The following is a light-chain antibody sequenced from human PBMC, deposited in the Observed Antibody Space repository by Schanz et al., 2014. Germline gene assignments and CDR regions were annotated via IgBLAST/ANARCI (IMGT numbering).Light chain of an antibody. Sequence: QSVLTQPPSVSGAPGQRVTISCTGSSSNIGAGYDVHWYQQLPGTAPKLLIYGNSNRPSGVPDRFTGSKSGNTASLTVSGLQAEDEGDYYCQSYDSSLSGHVVFGGGTKLTVL. CDR2: GNS. J-gene: IGLJ2*01. CDR3: QSYDSSLSGHVV. V-gene: IGLV1-40*01. CDR1: SSNIGAGYD.